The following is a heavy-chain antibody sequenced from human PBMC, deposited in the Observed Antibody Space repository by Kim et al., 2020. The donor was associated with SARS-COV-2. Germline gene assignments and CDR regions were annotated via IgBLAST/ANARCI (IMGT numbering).Heavy chain of an antibody. J-gene: IGHJ3*02. CDR1: GYTFTGNY. CDR3: ARDNFAFDI. Sequence: ASVKVSCKASGYTFTGNYMDWVRQAPGQGLEWMGMINPGDGSTSYAQRFQDRFTVTRDTSTNTLYMELSGLRSEDTAIYYCARDNFAFDIWGQGTMVTVSS. CDR2: INPGDGST. V-gene: IGHV1-46*01.